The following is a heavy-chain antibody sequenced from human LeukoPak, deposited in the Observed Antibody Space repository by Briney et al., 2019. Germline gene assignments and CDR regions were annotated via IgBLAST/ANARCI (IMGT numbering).Heavy chain of an antibody. D-gene: IGHD2-15*01. CDR2: INAGNGNT. V-gene: IGHV1-3*01. CDR3: ARDDVVVVAATYYFDY. J-gene: IGHJ4*02. Sequence: ASVKVSFTASGYTFTIYAMHWVRQAPGQRLEWMGWINAGNGNTKYSQKFQGRVAITRDTSASTAYMELSSLRSEDTAVYYCARDDVVVVAATYYFDYWGQGTLVTVSS. CDR1: GYTFTIYA.